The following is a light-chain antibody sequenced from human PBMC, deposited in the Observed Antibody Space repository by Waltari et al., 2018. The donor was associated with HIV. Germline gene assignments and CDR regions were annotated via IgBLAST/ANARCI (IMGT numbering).Light chain of an antibody. CDR1: SSNIGAGYD. CDR3: QSYDSSLTMV. J-gene: IGLJ2*01. V-gene: IGLV1-40*01. Sequence: QSVLTQPPSVSGAPGQRVTISCTGGSSNIGAGYDVHWYQRLPGTAPKLLIFVTISRPAGVPDRFAGTSSGTSASLAITGLQAEDEADYYCQSYDSSLTMVFGGGTKVTVL. CDR2: VTI.